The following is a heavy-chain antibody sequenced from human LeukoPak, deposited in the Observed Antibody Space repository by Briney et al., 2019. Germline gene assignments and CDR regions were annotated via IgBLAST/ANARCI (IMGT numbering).Heavy chain of an antibody. J-gene: IGHJ5*02. CDR3: AREPATMVRGVLLGRFDP. CDR2: INPDSGGT. CDR1: GYTFTGYY. Sequence: ASVKVSCKASGYTFTGYYMHWVRQAPGQGLEWMGRINPDSGGTNYAQKFQGRVTMTRDTSINTAYMELSRLRSDDTAVYYCAREPATMVRGVLLGRFDPWGQGILVTVSS. D-gene: IGHD3-10*01. V-gene: IGHV1-2*06.